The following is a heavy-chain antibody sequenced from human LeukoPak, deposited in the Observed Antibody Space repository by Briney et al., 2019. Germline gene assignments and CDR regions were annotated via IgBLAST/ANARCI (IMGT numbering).Heavy chain of an antibody. V-gene: IGHV1-69*13. D-gene: IGHD2-15*01. CDR2: IIPIFGTA. Sequence: GASVKVSCKASGGTFSSYAISWVRQAPGQGLEWMGGIIPIFGTANYAQKFQGRVTITADESTSTAYMELSSLRSEDTAVYYCARAGCNGGSCYNHWGQGTLVTVSS. CDR1: GGTFSSYA. J-gene: IGHJ5*02. CDR3: ARAGCNGGSCYNH.